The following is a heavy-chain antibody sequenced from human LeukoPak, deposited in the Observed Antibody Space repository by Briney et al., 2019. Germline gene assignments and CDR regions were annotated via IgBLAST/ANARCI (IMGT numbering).Heavy chain of an antibody. CDR1: GGSFSGYY. CDR2: INHSGST. Sequence: SETLSLTCAVYGGSFSGYYWSWIRQPPGKGLEWIGEINHSGSTNYNPSLKSRVTISVDTSKNQFSLKLSSVTAADTAVYYCARAILEGGFLLGYYFDYWGQGTLVTVSS. V-gene: IGHV4-34*01. CDR3: ARAILEGGFLLGYYFDY. J-gene: IGHJ4*02. D-gene: IGHD3-10*01.